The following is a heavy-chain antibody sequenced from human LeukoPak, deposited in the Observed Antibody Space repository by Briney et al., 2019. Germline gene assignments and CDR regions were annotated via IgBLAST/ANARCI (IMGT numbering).Heavy chain of an antibody. J-gene: IGHJ4*02. CDR3: AREEGLLVNY. CDR2: IYTTGST. D-gene: IGHD6-6*01. CDR1: GDSISTYY. Sequence: SETLSLTCTVSGDSISTYYWSWIRQPAGKGLEWIGRIYTTGSTNYNPSLKSRVTISVDTSKNQFSLKLSSVTAADTAVYYCAREEGLLVNYWGQGTLVTVSS. V-gene: IGHV4-4*07.